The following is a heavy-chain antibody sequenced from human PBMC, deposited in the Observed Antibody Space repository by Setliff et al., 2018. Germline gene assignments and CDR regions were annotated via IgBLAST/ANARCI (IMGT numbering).Heavy chain of an antibody. CDR2: IYHGGDT. Sequence: SETLSLTCTVSGGSINSGVYYWGWIRQPPGKGLEWIGRIYHGGDTYYNASLKSRLTISVDTSKNQFSLRLQSVTAADTAVYYCARTGTYRYFDYWGQGTRVTVSS. CDR1: GGSINSGVYY. J-gene: IGHJ4*02. CDR3: ARTGTYRYFDY. D-gene: IGHD1-1*01. V-gene: IGHV4-39*01.